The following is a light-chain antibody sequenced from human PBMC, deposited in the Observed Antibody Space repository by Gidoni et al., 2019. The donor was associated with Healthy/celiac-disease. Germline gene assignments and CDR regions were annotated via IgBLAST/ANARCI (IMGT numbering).Light chain of an antibody. J-gene: IGKJ1*01. CDR1: QSVNSN. CDR3: QQYNNWPGT. V-gene: IGKV3-15*01. Sequence: EIVMTQSPATLSVSPGERATLSSRASQSVNSNLAWYQQKPGQAPRRLIYGASTRATGIPARFSGSGSGTEFTLTISSLQSEDFAVYYCQQYNNWPGTFGQGTKVEIK. CDR2: GAS.